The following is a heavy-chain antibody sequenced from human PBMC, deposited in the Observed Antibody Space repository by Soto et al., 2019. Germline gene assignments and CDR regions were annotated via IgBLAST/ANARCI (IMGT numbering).Heavy chain of an antibody. J-gene: IGHJ6*02. V-gene: IGHV1-3*01. Sequence: ASVKVSCKASGYTFTSYAMHWVRQAPGQRLEWMGWINAGNGNTKYSQKFQGRVTITRDTSASTAYMELSSLRSEDTAVYYCARPLGYCSSTSCTYYYYGMDVWGQGTTATVSS. CDR3: ARPLGYCSSTSCTYYYYGMDV. CDR2: INAGNGNT. D-gene: IGHD2-2*01. CDR1: GYTFTSYA.